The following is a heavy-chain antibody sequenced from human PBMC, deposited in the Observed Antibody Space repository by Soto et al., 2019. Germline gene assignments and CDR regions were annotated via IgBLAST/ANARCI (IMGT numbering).Heavy chain of an antibody. CDR2: ISSSSSYT. Sequence: PGGSLRLSCAASGFTFSDYYMSWIRQAPGKGLEWVSYISSSSSYTNYADSVKGRFTISRDNAKSSLYLQMNSLRAEDTAVYYCARAVVAYGDYNDDYWGQGPLVTVST. V-gene: IGHV3-11*06. CDR3: ARAVVAYGDYNDDY. CDR1: GFTFSDYY. D-gene: IGHD4-17*01. J-gene: IGHJ4*02.